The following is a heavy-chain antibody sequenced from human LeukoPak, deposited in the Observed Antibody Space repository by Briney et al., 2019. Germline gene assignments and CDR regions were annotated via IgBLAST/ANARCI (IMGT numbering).Heavy chain of an antibody. CDR3: ARVGFERPRSSITVVRGVIRPNAFDL. CDR1: GYIFTVYY. J-gene: IGHJ3*01. CDR2: INPNSGDT. V-gene: IGHV1-2*02. Sequence: GASVKVSCKASGYIFTVYYMHWVRQAPGQGLEWMGRINPNSGDTKYAQNFQGRVTMTRDTSIDTAYMELSRLRSDDTAVYYCARVGFERPRSSITVVRGVIRPNAFDLWGQGTMVTVSS. D-gene: IGHD3-10*01.